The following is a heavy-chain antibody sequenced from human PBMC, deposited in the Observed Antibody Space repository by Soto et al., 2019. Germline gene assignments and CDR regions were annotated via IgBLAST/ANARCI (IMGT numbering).Heavy chain of an antibody. CDR2: ISSSGSTI. CDR3: ARVRVMSEIYGMDV. CDR1: GFTFTTYS. D-gene: IGHD2-21*01. V-gene: IGHV3-48*02. J-gene: IGHJ6*02. Sequence: VGSLRLSCAASGFTFTTYSMNWVRQAPGRGLEWVSYISSSGSTIYYADSVRGRFTISRDTAKNSLFLQMNSLRDEDTAVYYCARVRVMSEIYGMDVWGQGTTVTVSS.